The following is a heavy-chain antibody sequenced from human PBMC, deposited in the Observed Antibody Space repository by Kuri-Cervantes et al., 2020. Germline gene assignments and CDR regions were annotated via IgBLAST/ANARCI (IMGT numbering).Heavy chain of an antibody. CDR3: ARGRAPHRYYYYMDV. J-gene: IGHJ6*03. Sequence: GSLRLSCAVYGGSFSGYYWSWIRQPPGKGLEWIGEINHSGSTNYNPSLKSRVTISVDTSKNQFSQKLSSVTAADTAVYYCARGRAPHRYYYYMDVWGKGTTVTVSS. V-gene: IGHV4-34*01. CDR2: INHSGST. CDR1: GGSFSGYY.